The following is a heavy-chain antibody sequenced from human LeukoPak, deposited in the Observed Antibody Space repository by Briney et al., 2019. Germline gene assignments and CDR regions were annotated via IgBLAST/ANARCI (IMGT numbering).Heavy chain of an antibody. J-gene: IGHJ5*02. CDR2: INHSGST. CDR3: ARGDSSSWYRFDP. V-gene: IGHV4-34*01. CDR1: GGSFSGYY. Sequence: PSETLSLTCAVYGGSFSGYYWSWIRQPPGKGLEWIGEINHSGSTNYNPSLKSRVTISVDTSKNQFSLKLSSVTAADTAVYYCARGDSSSWYRFDPWGQGTLVTVSS. D-gene: IGHD6-13*01.